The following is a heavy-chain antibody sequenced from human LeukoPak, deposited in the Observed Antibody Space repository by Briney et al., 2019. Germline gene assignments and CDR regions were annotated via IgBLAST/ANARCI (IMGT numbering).Heavy chain of an antibody. D-gene: IGHD6-19*01. CDR2: IRYDGSNK. CDR1: GFTFSSYG. Sequence: GGSLRLSCAASGFTFSSYGMHWVRQAPGKGLEWVAFIRYDGSNKYYADSVKGRFTISRDNSKNTLYLQMNSLRAEDTAVYYCAKDLYSSGPGRYMDVWGKGTTATVSS. V-gene: IGHV3-30*02. J-gene: IGHJ6*03. CDR3: AKDLYSSGPGRYMDV.